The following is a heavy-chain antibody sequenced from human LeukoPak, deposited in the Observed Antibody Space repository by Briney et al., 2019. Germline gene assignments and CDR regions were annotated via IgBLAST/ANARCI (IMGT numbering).Heavy chain of an antibody. J-gene: IGHJ4*02. Sequence: SETLSLTCTVSGYSISSGYYRGWIRQPPGKGLEWIGSIYHSGSTYYNPSLKSRVTISVDTSKNQFSLKLSSVTAADTAVYYCASRGLTGTTDYWGQGTLVTVSS. CDR2: IYHSGST. CDR1: GYSISSGYY. CDR3: ASRGLTGTTDY. D-gene: IGHD1-7*01. V-gene: IGHV4-38-2*02.